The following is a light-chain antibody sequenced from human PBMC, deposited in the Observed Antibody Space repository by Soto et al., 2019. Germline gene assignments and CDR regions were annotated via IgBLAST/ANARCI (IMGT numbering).Light chain of an antibody. Sequence: EVVLSQSASTLSLSPGERATLSCRASQSINRHLAWYRQKPGQAPRLLIYDASNRATGIPARFSGSGSGTDFTLTISSLEPEDFGVYYCQQRSNWPPVTFGGGTKVHIK. CDR3: QQRSNWPPVT. J-gene: IGKJ4*01. CDR2: DAS. CDR1: QSINRH. V-gene: IGKV3-11*01.